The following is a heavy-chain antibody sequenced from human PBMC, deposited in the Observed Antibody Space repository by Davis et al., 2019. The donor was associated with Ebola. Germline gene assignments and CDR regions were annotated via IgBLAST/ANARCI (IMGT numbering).Heavy chain of an antibody. CDR3: ARDGHRGASDQTGDY. CDR2: IRSKANSYAT. D-gene: IGHD4/OR15-4a*01. V-gene: IGHV3-73*01. J-gene: IGHJ4*02. CDR1: GFTFSGSA. Sequence: GGSLRLSCAASGFTFSGSAMHWVRQASGKGLEWVGRIRSKANSYATGYAASVKGRFTISRDDSKNTAYLQMNSLKTEDTAVYYCARDGHRGASDQTGDYWGQGTLVTVSS.